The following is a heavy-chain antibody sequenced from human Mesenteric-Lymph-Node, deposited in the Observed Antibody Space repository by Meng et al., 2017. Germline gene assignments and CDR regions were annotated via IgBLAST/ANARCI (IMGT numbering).Heavy chain of an antibody. CDR2: IWYDGSNK. CDR3: ARDGGHRADS. V-gene: IGHV3-33*01. D-gene: IGHD2-15*01. CDR1: GFTFSSYG. Sequence: GESLKISCAASGFTFSSYGMHWVRQAPGKGLEWVAVIWYDGSNKYYADSVKGRFTISRDNSKNTLYLQMNSLRAEDTAVYYCARDGGHRADSWGQGTLVTVSS. J-gene: IGHJ4*02.